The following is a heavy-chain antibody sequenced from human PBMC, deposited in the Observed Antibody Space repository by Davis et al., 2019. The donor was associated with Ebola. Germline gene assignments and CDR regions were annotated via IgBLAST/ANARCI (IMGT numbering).Heavy chain of an antibody. V-gene: IGHV1-46*01. CDR2: INPSGGSR. CDR3: ARGSRNMDV. Sequence: ASVKVSCKASGYTFTTYNMHWVRQAPGQGLEWMGIINPSGGSRSYAQKFQGRVTMTSDTSTSTVYMELSSLRSEDTAVYYCARGSRNMDVWGQGTTVTVSS. CDR1: GYTFTTYN. J-gene: IGHJ6*02.